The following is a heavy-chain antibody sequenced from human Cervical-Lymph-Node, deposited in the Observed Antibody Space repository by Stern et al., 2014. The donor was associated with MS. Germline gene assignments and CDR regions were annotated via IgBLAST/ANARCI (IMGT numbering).Heavy chain of an antibody. J-gene: IGHJ4*02. V-gene: IGHV3-23*04. CDR2: ISGSGGST. CDR1: GFTFSSYA. CDR3: AKENYDFWNFDY. D-gene: IGHD3-3*01. Sequence: EEQLEESGGGLVQPGGSLRLSCAASGFTFSSYAMSWVRQAPGKGLEWVSAISGSGGSTYCADSVKGRFPLSRDNSKNTLYLQMNSLRAEDTAVYYCAKENYDFWNFDYWGQGTLVTVSS.